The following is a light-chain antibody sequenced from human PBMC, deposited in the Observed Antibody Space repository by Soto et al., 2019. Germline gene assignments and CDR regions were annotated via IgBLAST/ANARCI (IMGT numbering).Light chain of an antibody. J-gene: IGKJ4*01. Sequence: DIQMTQSPSTLSASVGDRVSITCRASQSISSGLAWHQQKPGKAPRLLIYDASTLESGVPSRFSGSGSGTEFTLTISSLQPDDVATYYCQQVNSFPLTFGGGTKVDIK. CDR3: QQVNSFPLT. CDR1: QSISSG. CDR2: DAS. V-gene: IGKV1-5*01.